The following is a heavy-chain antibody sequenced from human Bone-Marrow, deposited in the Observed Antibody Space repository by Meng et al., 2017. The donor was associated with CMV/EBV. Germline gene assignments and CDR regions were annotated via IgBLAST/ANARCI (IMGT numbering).Heavy chain of an antibody. J-gene: IGHJ4*02. CDR1: GFTFSSYS. CDR2: ISSSSSYI. V-gene: IGHV3-21*01. D-gene: IGHD3-22*01. CDR3: ARKSVVVGLRY. Sequence: GESLKISCAASGFTFSSYSMNWVRQAPGKGLEWVSSISSSSSYIYYADSVKGRFTISRDNAKNSLYLQMNSLRAEDTAVYYCARKSVVVGLRYWGQGTLVTFYS.